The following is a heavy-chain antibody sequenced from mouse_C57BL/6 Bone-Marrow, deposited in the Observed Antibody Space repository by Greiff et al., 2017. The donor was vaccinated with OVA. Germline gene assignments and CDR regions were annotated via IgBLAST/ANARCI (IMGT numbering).Heavy chain of an antibody. J-gene: IGHJ1*03. CDR1: GFNIKDDY. Sequence: EVKLVESGAELVRPGASVKLSCTASGFNIKDDYMHWVKQRPEQGLEWIGWIDPENGDTEYASKFQGKATITADTSSNTAYLQLSSLTSEDTAVYYCTTVGMITGPWYFDVWGTGTTVTVSS. CDR2: IDPENGDT. CDR3: TTVGMITGPWYFDV. D-gene: IGHD2-4*01. V-gene: IGHV14-4*01.